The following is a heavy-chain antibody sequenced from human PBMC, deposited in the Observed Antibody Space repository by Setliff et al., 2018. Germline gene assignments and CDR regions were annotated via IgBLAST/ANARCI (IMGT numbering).Heavy chain of an antibody. D-gene: IGHD2-15*01. CDR3: VKDRYCSGYYPYYYYYGMDV. J-gene: IGHJ6*02. V-gene: IGHV3-23*01. CDR2: ITGGGGST. CDR1: GFTFSNYA. Sequence: PGGSLRLSCAASGFTFSNYAMSWVRRAPGEGLAWVSGITGGGGSTYYADPVKGRFTISRDNSKNTLYLQMNSLRAEDTAVYYCVKDRYCSGYYPYYYYYGMDVWGQGTTVTVSS.